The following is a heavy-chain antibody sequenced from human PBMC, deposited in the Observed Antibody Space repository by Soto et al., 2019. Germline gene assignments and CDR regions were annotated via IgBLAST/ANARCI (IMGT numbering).Heavy chain of an antibody. J-gene: IGHJ4*02. CDR1: GFTFSNYA. CDR3: ASKLTFGSSSDY. V-gene: IGHV3-23*01. Sequence: GGSLRLSCAASGFTFSNYAMNWVRQAPGKGLEWVSTIGGSGAPTYYADSVRGRFTISRDNSKNTLYLQMNSLRDEDTAVYFCASKLTFGSSSDYWGQGTLVTVSS. D-gene: IGHD3-10*01. CDR2: IGGSGAPT.